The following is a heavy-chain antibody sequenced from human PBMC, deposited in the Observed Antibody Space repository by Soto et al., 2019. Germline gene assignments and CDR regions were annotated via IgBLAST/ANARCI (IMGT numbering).Heavy chain of an antibody. CDR2: INHSGGST. Sequence: PGGSLRLSCAASGFTFRSFAMGWVRQAPGKGLDWFSAINHSGGSTYYADSVKGRFTLSRDNSKNTLSLQMNSLRAEDTAIYYCAKGSSGSRPYYFDIWGQGTLVTVSS. D-gene: IGHD3-22*01. CDR1: GFTFRSFA. J-gene: IGHJ4*02. CDR3: AKGSSGSRPYYFDI. V-gene: IGHV3-23*01.